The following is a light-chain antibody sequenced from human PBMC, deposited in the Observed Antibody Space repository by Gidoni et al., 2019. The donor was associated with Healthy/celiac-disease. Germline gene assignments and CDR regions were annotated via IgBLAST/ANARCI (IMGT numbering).Light chain of an antibody. J-gene: IGKJ4*01. CDR2: DAS. CDR1: QSVSSY. CDR3: QQRSNWPPNT. V-gene: IGKV3-11*01. Sequence: IVLTPSPATLSLSPGERATLSCRASQSVSSYLAWYHQKPGQAPRLLIYDASNRATGIPARCSGSGSGTDFTLTISSLEPEDFAVYYCQQRSNWPPNTFGGGTKVEIK.